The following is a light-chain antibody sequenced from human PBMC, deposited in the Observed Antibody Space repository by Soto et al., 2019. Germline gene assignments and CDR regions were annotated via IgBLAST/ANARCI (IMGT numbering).Light chain of an antibody. J-gene: IGLJ2*01. Sequence: QSALTQPRSVSGSPGQSVTISCTGTNSDVGTYNYVSWYQQHPGKAPKLTIYGVTKRPSGVPDRFSGSKSGNTASLIISGLQAADEAEYYCCCCSYAGSSSFRVLFGGGTKLTVL. V-gene: IGLV2-11*01. CDR2: GVT. CDR3: CSYAGSSSFRVL. CDR1: NSDVGTYNY.